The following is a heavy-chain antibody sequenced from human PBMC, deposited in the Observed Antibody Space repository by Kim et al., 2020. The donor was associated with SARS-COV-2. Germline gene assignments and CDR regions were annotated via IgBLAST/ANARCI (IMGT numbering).Heavy chain of an antibody. CDR1: GYTFTSYA. V-gene: IGHV7-4-1*02. J-gene: IGHJ5*02. Sequence: ASVKVSCKASGYTFTSYAMNWVRQAPGQGLEWMGWINTNTGNPTYAQGFTGRFVFSLDTSVSTAYLQISSLKAEDTAVYYCATNPKKIAARPEVSWGQGTLVTVSS. CDR2: INTNTGNP. CDR3: ATNPKKIAARPEVS. D-gene: IGHD6-6*01.